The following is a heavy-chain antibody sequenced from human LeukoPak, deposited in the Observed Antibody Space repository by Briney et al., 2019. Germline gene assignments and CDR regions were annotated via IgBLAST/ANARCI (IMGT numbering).Heavy chain of an antibody. CDR1: GYTFTSYG. J-gene: IGHJ3*02. Sequence: ASVKVSCKASGYTFTSYGISWVRQAPGQGLEWMGWTSAYNGNTNYAQKLQGRVTMTTDTSTSTAYMELRGLRSDDTAVYYCARQPEYSSSSVAFDIWGQGTMVTVSS. V-gene: IGHV1-18*01. CDR2: TSAYNGNT. D-gene: IGHD6-6*01. CDR3: ARQPEYSSSSVAFDI.